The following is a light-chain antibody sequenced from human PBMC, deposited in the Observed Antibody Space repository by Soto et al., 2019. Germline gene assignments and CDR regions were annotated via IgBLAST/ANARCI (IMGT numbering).Light chain of an antibody. Sequence: QSVLTQPPSASGSPGQSVTISCTGTSSDVGGYDYVSWYQQHPGKAPKLMIYGVVNRPSWVSNRFSGSKSGNTASLTISGLQAEDEADYYCCSFASSSTYVFGTGTKVTVL. CDR1: SSDVGGYDY. J-gene: IGLJ1*01. V-gene: IGLV2-14*01. CDR3: CSFASSSTYV. CDR2: GVV.